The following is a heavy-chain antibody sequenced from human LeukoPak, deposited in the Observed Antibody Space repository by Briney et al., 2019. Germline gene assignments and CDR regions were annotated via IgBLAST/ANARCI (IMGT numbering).Heavy chain of an antibody. J-gene: IGHJ4*02. CDR1: GDSINSAAYY. Sequence: SETLSLTCTVSGDSINSAAYYWSWIRQHPGKGLEWIGYIYYSGSTSYNPSLKSRVTISVDTSKNQFSLNLKSVTAADTAVYYCARGKGYFDYWGQGTLVTVSS. V-gene: IGHV4-31*03. CDR2: IYYSGST. CDR3: ARGKGYFDY.